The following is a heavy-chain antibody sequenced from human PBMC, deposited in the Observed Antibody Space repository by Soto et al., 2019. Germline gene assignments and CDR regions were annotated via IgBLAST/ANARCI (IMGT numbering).Heavy chain of an antibody. V-gene: IGHV4-30-4*01. CDR1: GGSISSGDYY. Sequence: PSETLSLTCTVSGGSISSGDYYWSWIRQPPGKGLEWIGYIDYSGSTFNNPSLKSRLTLSIDTSKNQFSLRLTSVTAADSAVYYCARRAGHYGPYGMDVWGQGTTVTVSS. D-gene: IGHD3-9*01. CDR3: ARRAGHYGPYGMDV. CDR2: IDYSGST. J-gene: IGHJ6*02.